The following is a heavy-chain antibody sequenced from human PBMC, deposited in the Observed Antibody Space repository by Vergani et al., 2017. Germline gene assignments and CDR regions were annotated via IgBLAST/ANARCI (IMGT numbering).Heavy chain of an antibody. CDR3: AHRRVFVDYYDSSGYSEY. D-gene: IGHD3-22*01. CDR1: GFSLSTSGVG. Sequence: QITLKESGPTLVKPTQTLTLTCTFSGFSLSTSGVGVGWIRQPPEKALEWLALIYWDDDKRYRPSLKCRLTITKDTSKNQVVLTMTNMDPVDTATYYCAHRRVFVDYYDSSGYSEYWGQGTLVTDTS. V-gene: IGHV2-5*02. J-gene: IGHJ4*02. CDR2: IYWDDDK.